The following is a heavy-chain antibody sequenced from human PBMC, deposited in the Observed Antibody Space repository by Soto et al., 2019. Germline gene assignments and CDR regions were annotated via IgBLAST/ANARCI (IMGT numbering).Heavy chain of an antibody. CDR3: TLSNLWFGPYYFDY. J-gene: IGHJ4*02. D-gene: IGHD3-10*01. CDR1: GFTFSSYS. V-gene: IGHV3-21*01. CDR2: ISSSSSYI. Sequence: GGSLRVSCAASGFTFSSYSMNWVRQAPGKGLEWVSSISSSSSYIYYADSVKGRFTISRDNAKNSLYLQMNSLRAEDTAVYYCTLSNLWFGPYYFDYWGQGTLVTVSS.